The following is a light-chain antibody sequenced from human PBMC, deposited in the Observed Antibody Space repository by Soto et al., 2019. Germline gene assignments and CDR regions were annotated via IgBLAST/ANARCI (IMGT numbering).Light chain of an antibody. V-gene: IGKV3-20*01. Sequence: EIVLTQSPGTLSLSPGERVTLSCRASQSVSSTFFAWYQQKPGLPPRLLIYSTSSRASGVPDRFSGSGSGTDFTLTINRVEPEDSAMYYCQQYSPSPSYTFGQGTKLAIK. J-gene: IGKJ2*01. CDR1: QSVSSTF. CDR3: QQYSPSPSYT. CDR2: STS.